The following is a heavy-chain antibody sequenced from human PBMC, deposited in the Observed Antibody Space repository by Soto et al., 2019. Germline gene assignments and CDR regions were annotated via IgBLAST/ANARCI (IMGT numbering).Heavy chain of an antibody. V-gene: IGHV3-23*01. Sequence: EVQLLESGGGRIQPGGSLRLSCAASGFTFSSYAMNWVRQVPGKGLQWVSGISGSGSSTYYSDSVRGRFTISRDNSRNTLYLQMSSLRVEDTALSYCAKGDRNQPAVVDYWGQGTLVTVSS. D-gene: IGHD2-2*01. CDR3: AKGDRNQPAVVDY. CDR2: ISGSGSST. CDR1: GFTFSSYA. J-gene: IGHJ4*02.